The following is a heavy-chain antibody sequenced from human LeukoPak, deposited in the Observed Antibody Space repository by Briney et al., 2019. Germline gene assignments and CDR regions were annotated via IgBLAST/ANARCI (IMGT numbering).Heavy chain of an antibody. CDR1: GFIFTDYG. Sequence: PGGSLRLSCAASGFIFTDYGMHWVRQAPGKGLEWLTFIRYDGSDKYYADSVKGRFAISRDNSKNTLYLQVNSLRAEDTAVYYCAKSPRVVTSFDYWGQGTLVTVSS. D-gene: IGHD4-23*01. CDR2: IRYDGSDK. CDR3: AKSPRVVTSFDY. V-gene: IGHV3-30*02. J-gene: IGHJ4*02.